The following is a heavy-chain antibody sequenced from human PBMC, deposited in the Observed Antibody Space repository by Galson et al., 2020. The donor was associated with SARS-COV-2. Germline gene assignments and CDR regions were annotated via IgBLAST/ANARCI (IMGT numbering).Heavy chain of an antibody. V-gene: IGHV2-70*11. Sequence: ESGPTLVKPTQTLTLTCTFSGFSLSTSGMCVSWIRQPPGKALEWLARIDWDDDKYYSTSLKTRLTISKDTSKNQVVLTMTNMDPVDTATYYCARVSITGTTWRGMDVWGQGTTVTGSS. CDR1: GFSLSTSGMC. CDR2: IDWDDDK. D-gene: IGHD1-20*01. CDR3: ARVSITGTTWRGMDV. J-gene: IGHJ6*02.